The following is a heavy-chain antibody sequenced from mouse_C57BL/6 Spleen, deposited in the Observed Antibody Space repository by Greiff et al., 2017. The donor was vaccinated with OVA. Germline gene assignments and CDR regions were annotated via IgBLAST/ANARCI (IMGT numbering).Heavy chain of an antibody. Sequence: VQLQQSGAELAKPGASVKLSCKASGYTFTSYWMHWVKQRPGQGLEWIGYINPSSGYTKYNQKFKDKATLTADKSSSTAYMQLSSLTYEDSAVYYCARYYYGSSSGVDYWGQGTTLTVSS. J-gene: IGHJ2*01. D-gene: IGHD1-1*01. CDR3: ARYYYGSSSGVDY. CDR2: INPSSGYT. V-gene: IGHV1-7*01. CDR1: GYTFTSYW.